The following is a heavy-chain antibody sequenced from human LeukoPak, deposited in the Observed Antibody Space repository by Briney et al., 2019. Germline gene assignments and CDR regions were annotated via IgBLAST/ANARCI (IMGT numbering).Heavy chain of an antibody. CDR3: ASADTAMVTRA. J-gene: IGHJ5*02. Sequence: PGRSLRLSCAASGFTFSSYAMHWVRQAPGKGLEWVAVISYDGSNKYYADSVKVRFTISRDNSKNTLYLQMNSLRAEDTAVYYCASADTAMVTRAWGQGTLVTVSS. V-gene: IGHV3-30*04. CDR1: GFTFSSYA. CDR2: ISYDGSNK. D-gene: IGHD5-18*01.